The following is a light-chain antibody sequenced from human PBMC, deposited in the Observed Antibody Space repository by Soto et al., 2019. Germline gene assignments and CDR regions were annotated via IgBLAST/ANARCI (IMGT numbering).Light chain of an antibody. V-gene: IGKV3-15*01. CDR1: QSVSSN. CDR3: QKYNHWPPFLT. J-gene: IGKJ4*01. Sequence: EIVMTQSPATLSVSPGERATLSCRASQSVSSNLAWYQQKPGQAPRLLIYGASTRATGIPARFSGSGSGTEFTLTISSLQSEDFAVYYCQKYNHWPPFLTFGGGTKVEIK. CDR2: GAS.